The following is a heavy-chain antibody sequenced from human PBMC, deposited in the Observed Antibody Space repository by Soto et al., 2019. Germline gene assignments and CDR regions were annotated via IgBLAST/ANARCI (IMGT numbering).Heavy chain of an antibody. CDR2: LYWADDK. CDR1: GFSFSTTGMG. J-gene: IGHJ6*02. V-gene: IGHV2-5*02. Sequence: QITLKESGPTLVRPTETITLTCSFSGFSFSTTGMGVGWIRQPPGEALEWLALLYWADDKRYSTSLKSRLTITANTPKNQEVLTMTSMDVVDTATYYCVHRQYSGSGRPDVDFWGQGITVTVSS. D-gene: IGHD3-10*01. CDR3: VHRQYSGSGRPDVDF.